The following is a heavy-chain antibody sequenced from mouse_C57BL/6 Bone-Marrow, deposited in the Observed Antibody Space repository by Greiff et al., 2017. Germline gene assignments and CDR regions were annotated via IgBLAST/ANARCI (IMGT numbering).Heavy chain of an antibody. J-gene: IGHJ3*01. CDR1: GYTFTSYW. V-gene: IGHV1-52*01. D-gene: IGHD2-2*01. CDR3: ARGGYDVAY. CDR2: IDPSDSET. Sequence: QVQLQQPGAELVRPGASVKLSCKASGYTFTSYWMHWVKQRPIQGLEWIGNIDPSDSETHYNQKFKDKATLTVDKSSSTAYMQLSSLTSEDSAVYYCARGGYDVAYWGQGTLVTVSA.